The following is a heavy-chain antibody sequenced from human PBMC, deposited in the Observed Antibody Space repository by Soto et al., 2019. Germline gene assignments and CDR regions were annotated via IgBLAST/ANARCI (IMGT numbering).Heavy chain of an antibody. V-gene: IGHV3-15*01. CDR2: IKSKTDGGTT. CDR3: TKPEPKYSSSWYYFDY. Sequence: GGSLRLSCAASGFTFSNAWMSWVRQAPGKGLEWVGRIKSKTDGGTTDYAAPVKGRFTISRDDSKNTLYLQMNSLKTEDTAVYYCTKPEPKYSSSWYYFDYWGQGTLVTVSS. J-gene: IGHJ4*02. D-gene: IGHD6-13*01. CDR1: GFTFSNAW.